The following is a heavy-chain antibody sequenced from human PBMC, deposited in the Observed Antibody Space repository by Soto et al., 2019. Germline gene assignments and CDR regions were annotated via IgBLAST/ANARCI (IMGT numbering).Heavy chain of an antibody. V-gene: IGHV1-18*01. CDR3: ARDSSSSWGGDYYYYYGMDV. Sequence: VKVSCKASGYTFTSYGISWVRQAPGQGLEWMGWISAYNGNTNYAQKLQGRVTMTTDTSTSTAYMELRSLRSDDTAVYYCARDSSSSWGGDYYYYYGMDVWGQGTTVTVSS. CDR1: GYTFTSYG. J-gene: IGHJ6*02. D-gene: IGHD6-13*01. CDR2: ISAYNGNT.